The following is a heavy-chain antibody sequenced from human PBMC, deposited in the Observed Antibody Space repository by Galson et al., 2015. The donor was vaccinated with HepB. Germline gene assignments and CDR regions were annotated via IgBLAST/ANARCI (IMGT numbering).Heavy chain of an antibody. V-gene: IGHV3-7*03. CDR1: GFTFSSYW. J-gene: IGHJ4*02. CDR3: ARDRRVAGTRTFDY. CDR2: IKQDGSEK. Sequence: SLRLSCAASGFTFSSYWMSWVRQAPGKGLEWVANIKQDGSEKYYVDSVKGRFTISRDNAKNSLYLQMNSLRAEDTAVYYCARDRRVAGTRTFDYWGQGTLVTVSS. D-gene: IGHD6-19*01.